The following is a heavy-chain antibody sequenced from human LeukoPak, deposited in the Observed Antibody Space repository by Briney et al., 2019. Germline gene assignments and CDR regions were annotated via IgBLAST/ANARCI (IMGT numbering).Heavy chain of an antibody. D-gene: IGHD3-3*01. CDR1: GYSFTIYY. J-gene: IGHJ4*02. CDR3: ARDRGLYDFWSGYGGDFDY. CDR2: IYPSGGST. V-gene: IGHV1-46*01. Sequence: GASVKVSRKQSGYSFTIYYMHWVRPAPRQEVEWMGIIYPSGGSTSYAQKFQGRVTMTRDTSTSTVYMELSSLRSEDTAVYYCARDRGLYDFWSGYGGDFDYWGQGTLVTVSS.